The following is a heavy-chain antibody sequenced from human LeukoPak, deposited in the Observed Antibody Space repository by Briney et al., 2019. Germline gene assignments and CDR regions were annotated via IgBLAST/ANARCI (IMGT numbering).Heavy chain of an antibody. CDR2: IYSGGNT. CDR1: RFTVSSNY. J-gene: IGHJ4*02. Sequence: GGSLRLSCAASRFTVSSNYMSWVRQAPGKGLEWVSVIYSGGNTNYADSVKGRFTISTDNSKNTLYLQINSLRAEDTAIYSCARDIETGSTDYWGQGTLVTVSS. V-gene: IGHV3-53*01. D-gene: IGHD1-14*01. CDR3: ARDIETGSTDY.